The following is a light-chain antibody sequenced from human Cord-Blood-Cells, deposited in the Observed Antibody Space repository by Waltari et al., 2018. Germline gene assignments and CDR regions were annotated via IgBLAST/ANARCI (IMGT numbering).Light chain of an antibody. CDR1: SSDVGGYNY. V-gene: IGLV2-14*03. CDR2: DVS. CDR3: SSYTSSSTWV. J-gene: IGLJ3*02. Sequence: QSALTQPRSVSGSPGQSVTISCTGTSSDVGGYNYVSWYQQHPGKAPKLMIYDVSNRPSGVSNLFSGSKSGNTASLTISGLQAEDEADYYCSSYTSSSTWVFGGGTKLTVL.